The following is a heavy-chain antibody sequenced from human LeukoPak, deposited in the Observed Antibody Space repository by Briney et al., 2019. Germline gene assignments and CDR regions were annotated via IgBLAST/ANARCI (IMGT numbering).Heavy chain of an antibody. J-gene: IGHJ4*02. V-gene: IGHV4-39*07. CDR3: ARAVVEVGFDY. Sequence: PSETLSLTCTVSGGSISSSSYYWGWIRQPPGKGLEWIGSIYYSGSTYYNPSLKSRVTISVDTSKNQFSLKLSSVTAADTAVYYCARAVVEVGFDYWGQGTLVTVSS. CDR2: IYYSGST. CDR1: GGSISSSSYY. D-gene: IGHD2-15*01.